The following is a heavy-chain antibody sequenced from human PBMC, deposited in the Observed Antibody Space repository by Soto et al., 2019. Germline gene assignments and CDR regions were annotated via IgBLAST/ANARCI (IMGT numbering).Heavy chain of an antibody. CDR3: ARDRGRAAAGEYHYYGMDV. CDR2: IIPIFGTP. CDR1: GGTFNNYV. D-gene: IGHD6-13*01. J-gene: IGHJ6*02. V-gene: IGHV1-69*06. Sequence: ASVKVSCKASGGTFNNYVINWVRQTPGQGLEWMAGIIPIFGTPNYAQKFQGRVTITADKSTSTAYMELNSLRSEDTAVYYCARDRGRAAAGEYHYYGMDVWGQGTTVTVSS.